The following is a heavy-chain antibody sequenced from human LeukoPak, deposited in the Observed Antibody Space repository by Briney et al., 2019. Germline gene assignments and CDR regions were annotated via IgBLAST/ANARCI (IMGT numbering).Heavy chain of an antibody. CDR2: ISGDGGST. CDR1: GFIFDDYA. V-gene: IGHV3-43*02. Sequence: PGGSLRLSCAASGFIFDDYAMHWVRQAPGKGLEWVSLISGDGGSTYYADSVKGRFTISRDNSKNSLYLQMNSLRTEDTALYYCAKDIGSIVGADNWFDPWGQGTLVTVSS. J-gene: IGHJ5*02. CDR3: AKDIGSIVGADNWFDP. D-gene: IGHD1-26*01.